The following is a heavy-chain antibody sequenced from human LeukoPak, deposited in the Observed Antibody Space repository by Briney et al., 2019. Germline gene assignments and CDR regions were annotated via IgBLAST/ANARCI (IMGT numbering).Heavy chain of an antibody. J-gene: IGHJ4*02. V-gene: IGHV4-59*08. CDR3: ARMGNPDTVTADY. CDR2: IYYSGST. D-gene: IGHD4-17*01. Sequence: PSETLSLTCTVSGGSMRSYYWSWLRQPPGKGLEWIGYIYYSGSTIYNPSLKSRVTISVDTSKNQFSLKLNSVTAADTAVYYCARMGNPDTVTADYWGQGTLVTVSS. CDR1: GGSMRSYY.